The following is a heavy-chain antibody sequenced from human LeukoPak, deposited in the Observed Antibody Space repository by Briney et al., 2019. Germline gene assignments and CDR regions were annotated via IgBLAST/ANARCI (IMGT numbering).Heavy chain of an antibody. Sequence: SGGPLRLSCAASGFTFSSYGMHWVRQAPGKGLEWVAVISHDGGNKNYADSVKGRFTISRDNSKNTLYLQMNSLRAEDTAVYYCAKDTSGWAYYFDYWGQGTLVTVSS. CDR3: AKDTSGWAYYFDY. D-gene: IGHD6-19*01. CDR2: ISHDGGNK. CDR1: GFTFSSYG. J-gene: IGHJ4*02. V-gene: IGHV3-30*18.